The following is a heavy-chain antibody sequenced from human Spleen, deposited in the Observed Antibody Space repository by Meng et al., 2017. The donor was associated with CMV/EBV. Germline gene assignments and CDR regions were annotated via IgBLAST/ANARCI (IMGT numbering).Heavy chain of an antibody. CDR2: ISWDSGSR. CDR3: ARGPSEQSAYLDY. D-gene: IGHD1/OR15-1a*01. J-gene: IGHJ4*02. CDR1: GITFDDYA. Sequence: GGSLRLSCAVSGITFDDYAMHWVRQAPGKGLEWVSGISWDSGSRGYADSVKGRFTVSREDAKNSFYLQMNSLRDEDTAVYYCARGPSEQSAYLDYWGQGTLVTVSS. V-gene: IGHV3-9*01.